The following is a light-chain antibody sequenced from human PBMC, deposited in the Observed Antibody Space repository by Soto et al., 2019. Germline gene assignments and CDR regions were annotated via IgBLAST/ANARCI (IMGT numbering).Light chain of an antibody. CDR3: QQYGSSGT. Sequence: EIVLTQSRSTLSLSPGSRSTLSCRASQSVSSYLAWYQQKPGQAPRLLIYDASNRATGIPDRFSGSGSGTDFTLTISRLEPEDFAVYYCQQYGSSGTFGQGTKVDI. V-gene: IGKV3-20*01. J-gene: IGKJ1*01. CDR2: DAS. CDR1: QSVSSY.